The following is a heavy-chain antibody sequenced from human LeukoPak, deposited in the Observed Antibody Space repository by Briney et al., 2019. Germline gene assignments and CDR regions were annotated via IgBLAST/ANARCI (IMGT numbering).Heavy chain of an antibody. Sequence: GRSLRLSCAASGFTFSSYGMHWVRQAPGKGLEWVAVISYDGGNKYSSDSVKGRFTISRDNSKDTLYLQMNSLRAEDTAVYYCAKRHGRMGILDYWGQGTLVTVSS. CDR1: GFTFSSYG. D-gene: IGHD7-27*01. CDR2: ISYDGGNK. V-gene: IGHV3-30*18. J-gene: IGHJ4*02. CDR3: AKRHGRMGILDY.